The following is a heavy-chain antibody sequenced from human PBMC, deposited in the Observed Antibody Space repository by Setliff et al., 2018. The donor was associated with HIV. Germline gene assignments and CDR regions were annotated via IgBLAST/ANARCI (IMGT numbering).Heavy chain of an antibody. J-gene: IGHJ4*02. D-gene: IGHD4-17*01. Sequence: SETLSLTCTVPGGSIISYPNYWGWIRQPPGKGLEWLAGIRHTGGTYYYPWDTYYNPSLKSRVTISVETSKNQFSLKLSSVTAADTAVYYCARDRYGDYAYFDYWGQGTLVTVSS. V-gene: IGHV4-39*02. CDR1: GGSIISYPNY. CDR3: ARDRYGDYAYFDY. CDR2: IRHTGGT.